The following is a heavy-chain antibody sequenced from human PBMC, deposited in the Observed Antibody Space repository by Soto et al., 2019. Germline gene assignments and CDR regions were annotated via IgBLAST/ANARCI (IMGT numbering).Heavy chain of an antibody. CDR3: ARSGYCSTGKCSAFDY. CDR2: VSGGGDGT. J-gene: IGHJ4*02. Sequence: EVQLLESGGGLLQPGGSLRLSCAASGFTFSSYVMNWVRQAPGEGLEWVSTVSGGGDGTYYADSVKGRFTISRDDSKNTLCLQMNSLRADDTAVYFCARSGYCSTGKCSAFDYWGQGTLVTVSS. D-gene: IGHD2-8*01. CDR1: GFTFSSYV. V-gene: IGHV3-23*01.